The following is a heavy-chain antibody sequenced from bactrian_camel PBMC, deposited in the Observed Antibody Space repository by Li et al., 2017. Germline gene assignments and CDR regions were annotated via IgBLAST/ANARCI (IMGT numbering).Heavy chain of an antibody. V-gene: IGHV3S55*01. CDR3: GAHWWAGCTFGDIKGSGY. CDR1: GDTIGRYC. J-gene: IGHJ6*01. CDR2: IDNNGFT. Sequence: HVQLVESGGASVQAGGSLRLSCVASGDTIGRYCMGWFRQFPGKEREGVALIDNNGFTWYGDSVKGRFTATRDNSRHTLDLQLNSVKPEDAAMYYCGAHWWAGCTFGDIKGSGYWGRGTQVTVS. D-gene: IGHD7*01.